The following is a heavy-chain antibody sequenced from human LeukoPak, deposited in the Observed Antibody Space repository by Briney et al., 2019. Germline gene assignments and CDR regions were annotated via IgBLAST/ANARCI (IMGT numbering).Heavy chain of an antibody. CDR2: INSDGSWT. Sequence: GGSLRLSCAASGNYWMHWVRQAPGKGLVWVSHINSDGSWTSYADSVKGRFTISKDNAKNTVYLQMNSLRAEDTAVYHCAKGDRNSGWLYWGQGALVTVSS. CDR3: AKGDRNSGWLY. D-gene: IGHD5-12*01. CDR1: GNYW. J-gene: IGHJ4*02. V-gene: IGHV3-74*01.